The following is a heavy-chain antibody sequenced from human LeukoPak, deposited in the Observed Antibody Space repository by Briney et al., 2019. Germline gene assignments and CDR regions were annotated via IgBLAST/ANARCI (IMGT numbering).Heavy chain of an antibody. J-gene: IGHJ4*02. Sequence: SETLSLTCTVSGGSISSYSWSWIRQPPGKGLEWIGYINYSGSTNYNPSLKSRVTISVDMSKNQFSLKLSSVTAADTAVYYCATHPPKVCTGGSCTDYWGQGTLVTVSS. V-gene: IGHV4-59*01. D-gene: IGHD2-15*01. CDR2: INYSGST. CDR1: GGSISSYS. CDR3: ATHPPKVCTGGSCTDY.